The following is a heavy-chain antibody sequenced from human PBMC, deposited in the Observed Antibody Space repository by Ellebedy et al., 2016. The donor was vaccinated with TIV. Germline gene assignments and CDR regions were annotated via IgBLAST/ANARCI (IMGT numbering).Heavy chain of an antibody. CDR1: GFSFDEYA. CDR3: VREDSSGWSDYYFDS. V-gene: IGHV3-9*01. J-gene: IGHJ4*02. Sequence: GESLKISCTGSGFSFDEYAMHWVRQAPGKGLEWVSGITWNNGFIGYADSVKGRCSISRDNARNSLNLQLNSLRPEDTAIYYCVREDSSGWSDYYFDSWGQGTLVTVSS. D-gene: IGHD6-19*01. CDR2: ITWNNGFI.